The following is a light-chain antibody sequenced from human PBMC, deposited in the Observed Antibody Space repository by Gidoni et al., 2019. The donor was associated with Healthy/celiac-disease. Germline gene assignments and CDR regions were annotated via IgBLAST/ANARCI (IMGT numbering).Light chain of an antibody. CDR1: QSISSW. Sequence: DIQLTQSPSTLSASGGDRVTITCRASQSISSWLAWYQQKPGQAPKLLIYNASSLESGVPSRFSGSGSGTEFTLTISRLQPDDFATYYCQQYNSYPLTFXGXTKVEIK. CDR2: NAS. V-gene: IGKV1-5*03. J-gene: IGKJ4*01. CDR3: QQYNSYPLT.